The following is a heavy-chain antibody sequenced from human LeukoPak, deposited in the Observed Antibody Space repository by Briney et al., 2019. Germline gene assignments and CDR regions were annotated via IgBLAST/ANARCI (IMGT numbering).Heavy chain of an antibody. D-gene: IGHD3-22*01. Sequence: ASVKVSCKASGYTFTSFGISWWRQAPGQGLEWMGWISAYNGNTNYAQKLQGRGTMTTDTSTSTAYMELRRMTSDDTAVYYCARHVPKTYYYASSGFFFDYWGQGTLVTVSS. CDR2: ISAYNGNT. CDR1: GYTFTSFG. V-gene: IGHV1-18*01. CDR3: ARHVPKTYYYASSGFFFDY. J-gene: IGHJ4*02.